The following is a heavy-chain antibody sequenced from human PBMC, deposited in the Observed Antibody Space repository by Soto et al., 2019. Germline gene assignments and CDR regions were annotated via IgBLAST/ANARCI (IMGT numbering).Heavy chain of an antibody. CDR1: GYTFTNYG. CDR2: INTYKGNT. Sequence: QVQLVQSGAEVKKPGASVKVSCKASGYTFTNYGVSWVRQAPGQGLEWMGWINTYKGNTNYAQKFQGRVTMNTDTSTSTADREQRSLRSDDTAIYYCAKVQEKWSKFFDYWGQGTLVTVSS. J-gene: IGHJ4*02. V-gene: IGHV1-18*01. CDR3: AKVQEKWSKFFDY. D-gene: IGHD2-15*01.